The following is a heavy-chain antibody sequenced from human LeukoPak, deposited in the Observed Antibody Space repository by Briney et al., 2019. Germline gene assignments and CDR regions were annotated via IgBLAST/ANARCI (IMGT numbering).Heavy chain of an antibody. CDR3: AKDEQWLVFDY. D-gene: IGHD6-19*01. CDR2: IVGSGSST. Sequence: GGSLRLSCAASGFTVSSNYMSWVRQAPGKGLQWVSAIVGSGSSTYYADSVKGRFTISRDNSKNTLYLQMNSLRDEDTAVYYCAKDEQWLVFDYWGQGTLVTVSS. J-gene: IGHJ4*02. CDR1: GFTVSSNY. V-gene: IGHV3-23*01.